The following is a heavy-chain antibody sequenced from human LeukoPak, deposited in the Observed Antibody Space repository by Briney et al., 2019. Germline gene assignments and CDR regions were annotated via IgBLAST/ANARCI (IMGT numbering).Heavy chain of an antibody. CDR3: ARDILYYDILTGYSAFDI. CDR1: GYTFTSYY. CDR2: IIPIFGTA. J-gene: IGHJ3*02. V-gene: IGHV1-69*13. Sequence: SVKVSCKASGYTFTSYYMHWVRQAPGQGLEWMGGIIPIFGTANYAQKFQGRVTITADESTSTAYMELSSLRSEDTAVYYCARDILYYDILTGYSAFDIWGQGTMVTVSS. D-gene: IGHD3-9*01.